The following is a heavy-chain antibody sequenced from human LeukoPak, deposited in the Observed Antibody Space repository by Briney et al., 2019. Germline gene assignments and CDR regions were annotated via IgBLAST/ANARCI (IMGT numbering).Heavy chain of an antibody. CDR1: GFTFSTYE. D-gene: IGHD2-8*01. CDR3: ARDNGKNSYYYYGMDV. CDR2: ISSSSNTV. Sequence: PGGSLRLSCAASGFTFSTYEMHWVRQAPGKGLEWVSYISSSSNTVYYVDSVKGRFTISRDNAKNSLYLQMNSLRAEDTVVYYCARDNGKNSYYYYGMDVWGKGTTVTVSS. J-gene: IGHJ6*04. V-gene: IGHV3-48*03.